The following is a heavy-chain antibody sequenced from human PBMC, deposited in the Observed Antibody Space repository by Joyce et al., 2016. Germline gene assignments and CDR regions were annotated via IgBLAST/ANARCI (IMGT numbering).Heavy chain of an antibody. Sequence: QVQLQESGPGLVKPSGTLSLTCAVSGGSISSSNWWSWVHQPPGKGLEWIGEIFHTGSTKYNLSLKSRVTISVDKSKNQFSLKLSSVTAADTAVYYCARSSGYSSAEYFQHWGQGTLVIVSS. J-gene: IGHJ1*01. V-gene: IGHV4-4*02. CDR2: IFHTGST. D-gene: IGHD3-22*01. CDR1: GGSISSSNW. CDR3: ARSSGYSSAEYFQH.